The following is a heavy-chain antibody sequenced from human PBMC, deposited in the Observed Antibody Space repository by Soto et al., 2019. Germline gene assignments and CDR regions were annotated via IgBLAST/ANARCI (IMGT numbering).Heavy chain of an antibody. CDR1: GFTFSSYW. D-gene: IGHD5-12*01. CDR2: IKHDGSEK. Sequence: GGSLRLSCAASGFTFSSYWMSWVRQAPGKGLEWVANIKHDGSEKYYVDSGKGRFTIARDNAKNSLYLQMNSLRAEDTAVYYCARDCRRYSGYDSGTYYYYGMDVWGQGTTVTVSS. J-gene: IGHJ6*02. V-gene: IGHV3-7*01. CDR3: ARDCRRYSGYDSGTYYYYGMDV.